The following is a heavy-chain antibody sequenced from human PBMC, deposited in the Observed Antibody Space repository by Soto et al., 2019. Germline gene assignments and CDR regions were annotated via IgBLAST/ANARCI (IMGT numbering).Heavy chain of an antibody. CDR1: GFTFSDYY. Sequence: QVHLVESGGGRVKPGGSLRLSWAASGFTFSDYYMSWLRQAPGKGLEWVSYISGSGSTISYADSVKGRFTISKDHAKNSLHLQLNSRRAEDTAVYYCARLGKGDDFWSGAGGMDVWGQGNTVTVSS. J-gene: IGHJ6*02. D-gene: IGHD3-3*01. V-gene: IGHV3-11*01. CDR2: ISGSGSTI. CDR3: ARLGKGDDFWSGAGGMDV.